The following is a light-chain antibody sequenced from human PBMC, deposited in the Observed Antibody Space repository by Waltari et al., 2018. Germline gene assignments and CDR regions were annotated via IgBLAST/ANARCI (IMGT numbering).Light chain of an antibody. J-gene: IGKJ4*01. Sequence: IQMTQSPSSLSASVGDRVTITCRASQSVGNYLNWYQQRPGQAPKVLIYAASTLQSGFPSRFSGSGSGTDFTLSINSLQPEDLSIYYCQQTYSAPLSFGGGTKVEMK. CDR1: QSVGNY. CDR2: AAS. V-gene: IGKV1-39*01. CDR3: QQTYSAPLS.